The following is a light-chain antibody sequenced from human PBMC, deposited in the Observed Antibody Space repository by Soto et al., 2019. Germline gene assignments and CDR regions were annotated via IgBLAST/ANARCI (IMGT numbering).Light chain of an antibody. CDR2: EGS. Sequence: QSVLTQPASVSGSPGQAITICCTGTSSDVGSYNLVSWYQQHPGKAPKLMIYEGSKRPSGVSNRFSGSKSGNTASLTISGLQAEDESDYYCCSYAVSSTLKWVFGGGNKRTVL. V-gene: IGLV2-23*01. CDR3: CSYAVSSTLKWV. J-gene: IGLJ3*02. CDR1: SSDVGSYNL.